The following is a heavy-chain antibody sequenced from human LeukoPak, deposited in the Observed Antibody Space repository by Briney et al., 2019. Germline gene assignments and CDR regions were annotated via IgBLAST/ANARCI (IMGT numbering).Heavy chain of an antibody. CDR1: GGSISSGDYY. V-gene: IGHV4-30-4*08. D-gene: IGHD3-22*01. Sequence: PSQTLSLTCTVSGGSISSGDYYWSWIRQPPGKGLEWIGYIYYSGSTHHNPSLKSRVTISVDTSKNQFSLKLSSVTAADTAVYYCARSYDRPYYFDYWGQGTLVTVSS. J-gene: IGHJ4*02. CDR3: ARSYDRPYYFDY. CDR2: IYYSGST.